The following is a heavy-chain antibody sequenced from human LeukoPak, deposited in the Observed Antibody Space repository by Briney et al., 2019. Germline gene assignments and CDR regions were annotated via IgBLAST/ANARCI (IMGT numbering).Heavy chain of an antibody. CDR1: GFTFSNYA. CDR2: ISGSGGIT. V-gene: IGHV3-23*01. J-gene: IGHJ6*03. Sequence: PGGSLRLSCAASGFTFSNYAMSWVRQAPGKVLEWVSAISGSGGITFHSDSVKGRFTISRDNSKNTLYLQMNGLGAEDTAVYFCAKNIRTGANYYYYMDVWGKGTTVIVSS. D-gene: IGHD3-10*01. CDR3: AKNIRTGANYYYYMDV.